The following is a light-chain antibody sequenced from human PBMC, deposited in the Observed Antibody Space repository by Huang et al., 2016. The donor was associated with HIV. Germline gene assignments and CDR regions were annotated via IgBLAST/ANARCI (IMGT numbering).Light chain of an antibody. CDR3: QQRSNWPMYT. CDR2: DAS. J-gene: IGKJ2*01. Sequence: EIVLTQSPATLSLSPGERATLSCRASQSVSSYLAWYHQKPGQAPRLLIYDASNRATGIPGRFSGSGSGTDFTLTISSLEPEDFAVYYCQQRSNWPMYTFGQGTKLEIK. CDR1: QSVSSY. V-gene: IGKV3-11*01.